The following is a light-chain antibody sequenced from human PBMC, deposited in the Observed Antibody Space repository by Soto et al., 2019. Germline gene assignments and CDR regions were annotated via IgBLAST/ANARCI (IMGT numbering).Light chain of an antibody. Sequence: EIVLTQSPGTLSLSPGERVTLSCRSGQSVNSSYLAWYQHKPGQAPRLLIYGASTRATGIPARFSGSGSGTEFTLTISSLQSEDFAVYYCQQYNNWPPITFGQGTRLEIK. J-gene: IGKJ5*01. CDR1: QSVNSSY. CDR3: QQYNNWPPIT. V-gene: IGKV3-15*01. CDR2: GAS.